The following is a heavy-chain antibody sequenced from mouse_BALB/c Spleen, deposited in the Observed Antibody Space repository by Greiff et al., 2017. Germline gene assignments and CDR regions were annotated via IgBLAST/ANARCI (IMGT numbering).Heavy chain of an antibody. Sequence: DVKLQESGPGLVKPSQSLSLTCTVTGYSITSDYAWNWIRQFPGNKLEWMGYISYSGSTSYNPSLKSRISITRDTSKNQFFLQLNSVTTEDTATYYCARSGYYGSRAMDYWGQGTSVTVSS. V-gene: IGHV3-2*02. CDR1: GYSITSDYA. J-gene: IGHJ4*01. D-gene: IGHD1-1*01. CDR3: ARSGYYGSRAMDY. CDR2: ISYSGST.